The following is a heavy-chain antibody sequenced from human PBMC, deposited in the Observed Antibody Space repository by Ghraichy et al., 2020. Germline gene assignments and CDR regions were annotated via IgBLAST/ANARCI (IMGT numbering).Heavy chain of an antibody. CDR1: GGSISSSSYY. Sequence: LSLTCTVSGGSISSSSYYWGWIRQPPGKGLEWIGSIYYSGSTYYNPSLKSRVTISVDTSKNQFSLKLSSVTAADTAVYYCARLPYGSGSYYDYYYYYYGMDVWGQGTTVTVSS. D-gene: IGHD3-10*01. CDR2: IYYSGST. V-gene: IGHV4-39*01. J-gene: IGHJ6*02. CDR3: ARLPYGSGSYYDYYYYYYGMDV.